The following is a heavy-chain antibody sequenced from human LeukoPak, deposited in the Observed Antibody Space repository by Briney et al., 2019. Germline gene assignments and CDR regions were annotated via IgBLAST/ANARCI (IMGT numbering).Heavy chain of an antibody. CDR1: GGSFSGYY. J-gene: IGHJ3*02. Sequence: SETLSLTCAVYGGSFSGYYWSWIRQPPGKGLEWIGEINHSGSTNYNPSLKSRVTISVDTSKNQFSLKLSSVTAADTAVYYCARGLHYYESSGYPHDAFDIWGQGTLVTVSS. D-gene: IGHD3-22*01. CDR3: ARGLHYYESSGYPHDAFDI. CDR2: INHSGST. V-gene: IGHV4-34*01.